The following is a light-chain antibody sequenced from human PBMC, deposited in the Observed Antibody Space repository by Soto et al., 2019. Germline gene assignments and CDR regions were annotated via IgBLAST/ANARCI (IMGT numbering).Light chain of an antibody. V-gene: IGLV2-14*03. CDR3: SSYTSSSTPHVV. J-gene: IGLJ2*01. CDR1: SSDVGGYNY. CDR2: DVS. Sequence: QSALTQPASVSGSPGQTITISCTGTSSDVGGYNYVSWYQHHPGKAPKLMIYDVSYRPSGVSNRFSGSKSGNTASLTISGLQAEDEADYYCSSYTSSSTPHVVFGGGTKLTVL.